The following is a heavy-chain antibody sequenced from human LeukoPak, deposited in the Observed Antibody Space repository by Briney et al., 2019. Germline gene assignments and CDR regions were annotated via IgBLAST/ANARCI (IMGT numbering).Heavy chain of an antibody. J-gene: IGHJ1*01. CDR1: GFTFSSYA. D-gene: IGHD3-22*01. V-gene: IGHV3-30*04. CDR3: TTDRYYDNSELQFQH. Sequence: GRSLRLSCAASGFTFSSYAMHWVRQAPGKGLEWVAVISYDGSNKYYADSVKGRFTISRDNSKNTLYLQMNSLKIEDTAVYYCTTDRYYDNSELQFQHWGQGTLVTVSS. CDR2: ISYDGSNK.